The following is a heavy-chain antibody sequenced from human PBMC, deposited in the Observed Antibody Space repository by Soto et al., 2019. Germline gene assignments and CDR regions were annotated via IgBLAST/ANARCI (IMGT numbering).Heavy chain of an antibody. CDR1: GYTFTSYG. Sequence: ASVKVSCKASGYTFTSYGISRVRQAPGKGLEWMGWISAYNGNTNYAQKLQGRVTMTTDTSTSTAYMELRSLRSDGTAVYYCARDHVTIFGVVNRGDAFDLWGQGTMVTVSS. V-gene: IGHV1-18*01. CDR3: ARDHVTIFGVVNRGDAFDL. J-gene: IGHJ3*01. CDR2: ISAYNGNT. D-gene: IGHD3-3*01.